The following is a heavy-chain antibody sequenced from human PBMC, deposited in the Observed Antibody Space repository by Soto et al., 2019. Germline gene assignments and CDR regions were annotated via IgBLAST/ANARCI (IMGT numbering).Heavy chain of an antibody. J-gene: IGHJ5*02. Sequence: QVQVQESGPGLVKPSETLSLTCSVSGGSMSKFYWSWIRKTAGKGLEWMGRVYATGTSDYNPSLRSLIAMSVDISKKTFALRLRSVTAADTCVYYCVRDGSKTLRDCFDPWGQGILVTVSS. CDR3: VRDGSKTLRDCFDP. CDR2: VYATGTS. V-gene: IGHV4-4*07. CDR1: GGSMSKFY.